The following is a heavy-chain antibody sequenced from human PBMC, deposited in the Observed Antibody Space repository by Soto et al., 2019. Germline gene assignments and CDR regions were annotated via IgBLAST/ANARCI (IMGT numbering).Heavy chain of an antibody. CDR1: GFTFSSYG. V-gene: IGHV3-30*18. CDR2: ISYDGSNK. CDR3: AKDLRYYGSGSYYPYYYYCMDV. D-gene: IGHD3-10*01. J-gene: IGHJ6*03. Sequence: PGGSLRLSCAASGFTFSSYGMHWFRQAPGKGLEWVAVISYDGSNKYYADSVKGRFTISRDNSKNTLYLQMNSLRAEDTAVYYCAKDLRYYGSGSYYPYYYYCMDVWGKGTTVTVSS.